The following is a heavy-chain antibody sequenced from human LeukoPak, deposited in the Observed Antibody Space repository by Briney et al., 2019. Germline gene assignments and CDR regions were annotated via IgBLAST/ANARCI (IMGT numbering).Heavy chain of an antibody. J-gene: IGHJ5*02. CDR3: ARRRESLYDGYDYFSGWFDP. CDR2: INPSGGST. CDR1: GYTFTSYY. Sequence: GASVKVSCKASGYTFTSYYMHWVRQAPGQGLEWMGIINPSGGSTSYAQKFQGRVTMTRDTSTSTVYMELSSLRSDDTAVYYCARRRESLYDGYDYFSGWFDPWGQGTLVTVSS. V-gene: IGHV1-46*01. D-gene: IGHD5-12*01.